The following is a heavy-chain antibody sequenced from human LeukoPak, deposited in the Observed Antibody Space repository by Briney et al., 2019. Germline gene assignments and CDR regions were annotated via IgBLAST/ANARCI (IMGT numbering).Heavy chain of an antibody. CDR1: GGSISSYY. Sequence: SETLSLTCTVSGGSISSYYWSWIRQPAGKGLEWIGRIYTSGSTNYTPSLKSRVTMSVDTSKNQFSLKLSSVTAADTAVYYCARVGATRPYYYYYYGMDVWGQGTTVTVSS. V-gene: IGHV4-4*07. CDR2: IYTSGST. J-gene: IGHJ6*02. D-gene: IGHD1-26*01. CDR3: ARVGATRPYYYYYYGMDV.